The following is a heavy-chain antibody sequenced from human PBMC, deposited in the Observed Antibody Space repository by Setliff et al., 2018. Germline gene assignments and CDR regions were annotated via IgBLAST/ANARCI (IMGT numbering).Heavy chain of an antibody. CDR2: LTSDGGIT. V-gene: IGHV3-74*01. CDR1: GFTFSSYW. Sequence: HPGGSLRHSCAASGFTFSSYWMPWVRQVPGKGPVWVSRLTSDGGITSYADSVKGQFTISRDNAKNTLYLQMNSLTAEDTAVYYCARGSTVVTPRHTFDIWGQGTMVTVSS. D-gene: IGHD4-17*01. CDR3: ARGSTVVTPRHTFDI. J-gene: IGHJ3*02.